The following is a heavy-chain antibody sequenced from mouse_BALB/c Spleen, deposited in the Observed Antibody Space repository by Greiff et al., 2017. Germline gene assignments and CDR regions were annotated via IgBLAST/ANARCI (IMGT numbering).Heavy chain of an antibody. V-gene: IGHV10-1*02. D-gene: IGHD3-2*01. CDR1: GFTFNTYA. J-gene: IGHJ3*01. CDR2: IRSKSNNYAT. CDR3: ARHSRSGFAY. Sequence: EVKLVESGGGLVQPKGSLKLSCAASGFTFNTYAMNWVRQAPGKGLEWVARIRSKSNNYATYYADSVKDRFTISRDNAKNTLYLQMSSLKSEDTAMYYCARHSRSGFAYWGQGTLVTVSA.